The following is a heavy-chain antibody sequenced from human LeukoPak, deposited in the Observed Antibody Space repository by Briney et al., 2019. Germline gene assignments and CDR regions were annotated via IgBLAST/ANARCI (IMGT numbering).Heavy chain of an antibody. J-gene: IGHJ4*02. D-gene: IGHD5-18*01. Sequence: PSETLSLTCAVYGGSFSGYYWSWIRQPPGKGLEWIGEINHSGSTNYNPSLKSRVTISVDTSKNQFSLKLSSVTAADTAVYYCARHRKGIYTAMPDYWGQGTLVTVSS. CDR2: INHSGST. V-gene: IGHV4-34*01. CDR1: GGSFSGYY. CDR3: ARHRKGIYTAMPDY.